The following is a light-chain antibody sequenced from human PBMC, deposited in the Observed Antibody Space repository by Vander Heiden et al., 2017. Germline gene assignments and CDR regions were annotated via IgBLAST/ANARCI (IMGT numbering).Light chain of an antibody. CDR1: QGVSSY. CDR2: SAS. Sequence: IQMTQSPSSLSASIGDRVTMTCRASQGVSSYLAWFQQKPGKAPKCLIYSASSLQSGVPSKFSGSGFGTSFTLTISSLQPEDIATYYCQQYNTSPYTFGQGTKVEIK. J-gene: IGKJ2*01. CDR3: QQYNTSPYT. V-gene: IGKV1-16*02.